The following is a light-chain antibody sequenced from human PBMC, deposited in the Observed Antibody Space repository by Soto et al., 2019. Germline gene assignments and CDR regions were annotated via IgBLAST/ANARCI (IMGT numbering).Light chain of an antibody. CDR1: TSNIGSNP. Sequence: QSVLTQPPSVSAAPGQKVTISCSGSTSNIGSNPISWYQQFTGTAPKVLIYDTYKRPSGIPDRFSSSKSGTSATLGIAGLQTGDEADYYCVTWDSSLSAYVFGTGTKLTVL. CDR3: VTWDSSLSAYV. J-gene: IGLJ1*01. V-gene: IGLV1-51*01. CDR2: DTY.